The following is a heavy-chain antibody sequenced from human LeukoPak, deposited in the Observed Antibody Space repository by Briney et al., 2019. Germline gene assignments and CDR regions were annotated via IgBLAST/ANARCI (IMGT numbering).Heavy chain of an antibody. CDR3: ARRPRIDPAFDI. D-gene: IGHD2-15*01. CDR1: GGSISSSSYY. Sequence: SETLSLTCTVSGGSISSSSYYWGWIRQPPGKGLEWIGSIYYSGSTYYNPSLKSRVTISVDTSKNQFSLKLSSVTAADTAVYYCARRPRIDPAFDIWGQGTMVTVSS. CDR2: IYYSGST. V-gene: IGHV4-39*01. J-gene: IGHJ3*02.